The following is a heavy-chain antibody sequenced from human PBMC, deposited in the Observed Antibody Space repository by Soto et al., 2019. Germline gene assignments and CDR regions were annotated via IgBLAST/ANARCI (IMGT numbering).Heavy chain of an antibody. J-gene: IGHJ4*02. CDR2: IAHEGDT. CDR1: GFTFSSYD. D-gene: IGHD6-13*01. Sequence: HPGGSLRLSCCASGFTFSSYDFHWVRQATGKGLEWVSGIAHEGDTYYAGSVKGRFTIFRDKNSLYLQMNSLRAGDTAVYYCTRGAAGFDYWGQGTLVTVSS. CDR3: TRGAAGFDY. V-gene: IGHV3-13*01.